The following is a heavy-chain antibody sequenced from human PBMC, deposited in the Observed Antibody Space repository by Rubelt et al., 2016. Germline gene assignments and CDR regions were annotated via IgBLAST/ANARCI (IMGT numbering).Heavy chain of an antibody. CDR3: ARAPQVYCSYGLEV. CDR1: GFTFGDYG. V-gene: IGHV3-7*03. Sequence: AVSGFTFGDYGMHWVRQAPGKGLEWVANINQDGSEKKYVDSVKGRFTISRDNAKNSLSLQMSSLRAEDTAVYYCARAPQVYCSYGLEVWGQGTTVTVSS. D-gene: IGHD5/OR15-5a*01. CDR2: INQDGSEK. J-gene: IGHJ6*02.